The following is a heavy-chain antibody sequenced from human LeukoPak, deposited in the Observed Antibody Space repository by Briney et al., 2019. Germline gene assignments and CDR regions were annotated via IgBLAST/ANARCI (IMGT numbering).Heavy chain of an antibody. CDR2: ISWNSGSI. J-gene: IGHJ4*02. V-gene: IGHV3-9*01. CDR3: AREWIQLWHVPFDY. CDR1: GFTFDDYA. Sequence: PGGSLRLSCAASGFTFDDYAVHWVRQAPGKGLEWVSGISWNSGSIGYADSVKGRFTISRDNAKNSLYLQMNSLRAEDTAVYYCAREWIQLWHVPFDYWGQGTLVTVSS. D-gene: IGHD5-18*01.